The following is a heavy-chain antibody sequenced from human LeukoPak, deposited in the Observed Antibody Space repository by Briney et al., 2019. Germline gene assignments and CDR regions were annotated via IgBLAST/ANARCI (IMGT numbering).Heavy chain of an antibody. CDR2: INPNSGGT. D-gene: IGHD4-17*01. J-gene: IGHJ4*02. CDR3: ARVQTGDYEEDLYYFDY. Sequence: GASVKVSCKASGYTFTGYYMHWVRQAPGQGLEWMGWINPNSGGTNYAQKLQGRVTMTTDTSTSTAYMELRSLRSDDTAVYYCARVQTGDYEEDLYYFDYWGQGTLVTVSS. V-gene: IGHV1-2*02. CDR1: GYTFTGYY.